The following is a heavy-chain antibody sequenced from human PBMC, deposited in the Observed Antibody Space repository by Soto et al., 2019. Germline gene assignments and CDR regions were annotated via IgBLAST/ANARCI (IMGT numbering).Heavy chain of an antibody. Sequence: ASVKVSCKASGGTFSSYTISWVRQAPGQGLEWMGRIIPILGIANYAQKFQGRVTITADKSTSTAYMELSSLRSEDTTVYYCVRGGYSGYEDYWGQGTLVTVSS. D-gene: IGHD5-12*01. J-gene: IGHJ4*02. CDR3: VRGGYSGYEDY. V-gene: IGHV1-69*02. CDR1: GGTFSSYT. CDR2: IIPILGIA.